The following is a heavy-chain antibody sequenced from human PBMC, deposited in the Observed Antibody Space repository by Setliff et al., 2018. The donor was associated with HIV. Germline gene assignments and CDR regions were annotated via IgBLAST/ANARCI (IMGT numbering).Heavy chain of an antibody. CDR2: IKEDGSET. CDR3: ARVSPIVVLPAARGEYYFDY. Sequence: PGGSLRLSCAASGFIIRNHWMTWVRQAPGKGLEWVANIKEDGSETYFVDSLKGRFTASRDNARNSLYLQMNSLRAEDTAVYYCARVSPIVVLPAARGEYYFDYWGQGSLVTVSS. CDR1: GFIIRNHW. J-gene: IGHJ4*02. D-gene: IGHD2-2*01. V-gene: IGHV3-7*03.